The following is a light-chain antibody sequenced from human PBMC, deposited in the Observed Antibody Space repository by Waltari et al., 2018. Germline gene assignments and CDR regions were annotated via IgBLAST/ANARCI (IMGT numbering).Light chain of an antibody. CDR2: KDT. J-gene: IGLJ2*01. V-gene: IGLV3-25*03. CDR3: QSADNSGTRVV. Sequence: SYELTQPPSVSVSPGQTARITCSGETLPTQYAYWFQQKAGQAPVLLIYKDTKRPSGMSGRFSGSSSGTTVTLTISGVQAEDEGDYYCQSADNSGTRVVFGGGTKLTVL. CDR1: TLPTQY.